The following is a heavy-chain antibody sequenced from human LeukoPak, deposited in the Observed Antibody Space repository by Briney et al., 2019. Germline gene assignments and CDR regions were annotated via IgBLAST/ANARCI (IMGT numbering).Heavy chain of an antibody. J-gene: IGHJ4*02. V-gene: IGHV4-38-2*01. CDR1: GYSISSGYY. D-gene: IGHD1-26*01. Sequence: KPSETLSLTCAVSGYSISSGYYWGWIRQPPGQGLEWIGSIYHSGSTYYNPSLKSRVTISVDTSKNQFSLKLSSVTAADTAVYYCARHLASQFDYWGQGTLVTVSS. CDR2: IYHSGST. CDR3: ARHLASQFDY.